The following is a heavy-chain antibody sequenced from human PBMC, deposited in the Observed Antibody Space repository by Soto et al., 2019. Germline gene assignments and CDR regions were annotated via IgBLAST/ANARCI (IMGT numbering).Heavy chain of an antibody. CDR3: AREKGYISGPKNFDY. D-gene: IGHD5-12*01. CDR2: IHDSGSS. CDR1: GASISSGDYF. J-gene: IGHJ4*02. Sequence: LSLTCTVSGASISSGDYFWSWIRQSPGKGLQWIGYIHDSGSSYYNPSLKSRVTMSVDTSKNQFSLKLSSVTAADTAVYYCAREKGYISGPKNFDYWGQGTLVTVSS. V-gene: IGHV4-30-4*01.